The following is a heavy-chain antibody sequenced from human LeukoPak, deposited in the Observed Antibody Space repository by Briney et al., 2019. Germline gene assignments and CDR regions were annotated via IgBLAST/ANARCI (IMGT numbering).Heavy chain of an antibody. J-gene: IGHJ4*02. V-gene: IGHV3-9*01. D-gene: IGHD3-10*01. CDR2: ISWNSGSI. CDR1: GFTFDDYA. CDR3: AKDISAMVRGAAFDY. Sequence: GGSLRLSCAASGFTFDDYAMHWVRQAPGKGLEWVSGISWNSGSIGHADSVKGRFTISRDNAKNSLYLQMNSLRAEDTALYYCAKDISAMVRGAAFDYWGQGTLVTVSS.